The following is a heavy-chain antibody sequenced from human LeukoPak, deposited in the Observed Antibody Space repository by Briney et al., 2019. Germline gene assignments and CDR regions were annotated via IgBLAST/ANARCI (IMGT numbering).Heavy chain of an antibody. Sequence: GSLRLSCAASGFTFSNYAMHWVRQAPGTGLEWVSIISFDGSNKYYADSVKGRFTISRDNSKNTLYLQMNSLRAEDTAVYYCAKDRVVYNWNYAYYFDDWGQGTLVTVSS. D-gene: IGHD1-7*01. CDR1: GFTFSNYA. V-gene: IGHV3-30*18. J-gene: IGHJ4*02. CDR3: AKDRVVYNWNYAYYFDD. CDR2: ISFDGSNK.